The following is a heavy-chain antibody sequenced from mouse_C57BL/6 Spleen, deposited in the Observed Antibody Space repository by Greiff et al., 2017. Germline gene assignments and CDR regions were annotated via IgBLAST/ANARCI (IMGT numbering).Heavy chain of an antibody. CDR1: GYTFTDYE. V-gene: IGHV1-15*01. D-gene: IGHD1-1*01. Sequence: QVHVKQSGAELVRPGASVTLSCKASGYTFTDYEMHWVKQTPVHGLEWIGAIDPETGGTAYNQKFKGKAILTADKSSSTAYMELRSLTSEDSAVYYCTRSEFYYGSSYEVRGYWGQGTTLTVSS. CDR3: TRSEFYYGSSYEVRGY. J-gene: IGHJ2*01. CDR2: IDPETGGT.